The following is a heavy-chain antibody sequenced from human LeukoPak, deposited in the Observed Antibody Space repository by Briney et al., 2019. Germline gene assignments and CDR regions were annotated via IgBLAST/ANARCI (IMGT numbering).Heavy chain of an antibody. V-gene: IGHV3-48*03. CDR3: ARLYDGSAYHADHFDY. CDR2: ISSSSSTI. CDR1: GFTFSSYE. J-gene: IGHJ4*02. D-gene: IGHD3-22*01. Sequence: GGSLRLSCAASGFTFSSYEMNWVRQAPGKGLEWVSYISSSSSTIYYADSVKGRFTISRDNAKNSLYLQMNSLRAEDTAVYYCARLYDGSAYHADHFDYWGQGTLVIVSS.